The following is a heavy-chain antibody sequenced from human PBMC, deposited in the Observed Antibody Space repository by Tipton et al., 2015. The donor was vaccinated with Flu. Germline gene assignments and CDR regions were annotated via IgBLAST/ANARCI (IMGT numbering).Heavy chain of an antibody. Sequence: SLRLSCAVSGFTFNNYWMHWVRQAPGKGLVWVSHINGDGSRISYADSVKGRFTISRDNAKSTLYLQMNSLRAEDTAVYYCARVRITMRSGEFDYWGQGSLVTVSS. CDR1: GFTFNNYW. D-gene: IGHD3-22*01. CDR2: INGDGSRI. CDR3: ARVRITMRSGEFDY. J-gene: IGHJ4*02. V-gene: IGHV3-74*01.